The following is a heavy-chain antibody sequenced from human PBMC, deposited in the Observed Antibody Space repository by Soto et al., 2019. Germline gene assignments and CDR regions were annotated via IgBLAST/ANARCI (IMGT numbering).Heavy chain of an antibody. CDR3: AFYGVVVVVAATGEGLHV. J-gene: IGHJ6*02. Sequence: EVQLVESGGGLVKPGGSLRLSCAASGFTFSSYSMNWDRQAPGKGLEWVSSISSSSSYIYYADSVKGRFTISRDNAKNSLYLQMNSLRAEDTAVYYCAFYGVVVVVAATGEGLHVWGQGTTVTVSS. CDR1: GFTFSSYS. D-gene: IGHD2-15*01. V-gene: IGHV3-21*01. CDR2: ISSSSSYI.